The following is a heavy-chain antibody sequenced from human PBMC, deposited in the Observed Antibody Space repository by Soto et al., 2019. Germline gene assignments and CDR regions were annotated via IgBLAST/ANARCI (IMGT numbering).Heavy chain of an antibody. CDR2: IYYSGGT. CDR1: GGSISSYY. J-gene: IGHJ5*02. CDR3: ARVLVVAALFDP. Sequence: SETLSLTFTVSGGSISSYYWSWIRPPPGKGLEWIGYIYYSGGTNYNPSLKSRVTIPVDTSKNQFSLKLSSVTAADTAVYYCARVLVVAALFDPWGQGTLVTVSS. V-gene: IGHV4-59*01. D-gene: IGHD2-15*01.